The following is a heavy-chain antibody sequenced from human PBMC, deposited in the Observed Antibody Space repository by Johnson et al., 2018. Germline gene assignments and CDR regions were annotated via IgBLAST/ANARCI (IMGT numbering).Heavy chain of an antibody. D-gene: IGHD5-18*01. CDR2: IWYHGSKK. CDR3: AIDVYRYGLGYYYYAMDV. V-gene: IGHV3-33*01. J-gene: IGHJ6*02. CDR1: GFTFSSYG. Sequence: VQLVESGGGVVQPGRSLRLSCVASGFTFSSYGMYWVRQAPGKGLEWVAVIWYHGSKKYYADSVKGRFAISRDNSKNTLYLEMNSRRDEDTAVYHCAIDVYRYGLGYYYYAMDVWGQGTTVTVSS.